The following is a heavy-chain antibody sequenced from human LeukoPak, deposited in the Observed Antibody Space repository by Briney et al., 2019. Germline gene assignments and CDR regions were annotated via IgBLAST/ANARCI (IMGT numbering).Heavy chain of an antibody. V-gene: IGHV3-23*01. CDR2: ISNTGGST. CDR3: AKGPSISGTYHFDY. CDR1: GLTFTSYA. J-gene: IGHJ4*02. Sequence: GGSLRLSCAASGLTFTSYAMRWVRQAPGKGLEWVSSISNTGGSTYYADSVKGRFTISRDNSKDTLYLQMSSLRAEDTAVYYCAKGPSISGTYHFDYWGQGTLVTVSS. D-gene: IGHD3-10*01.